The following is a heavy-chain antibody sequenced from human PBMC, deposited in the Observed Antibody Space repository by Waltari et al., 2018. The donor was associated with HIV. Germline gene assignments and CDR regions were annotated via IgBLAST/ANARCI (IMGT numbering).Heavy chain of an antibody. CDR2: MNPSSGNT. CDR1: GYTFTNND. V-gene: IGHV1-8*01. CDR3: ARGHRTVYLGLDV. D-gene: IGHD4-4*01. J-gene: IGHJ6*02. Sequence: QVLLVQSAAEVKMPGASVRVSCKASGYTFTNNDIYWVRQAEGQGLEWMGWMNPSSGNTDYARRFQGRVYMTRDTSISTAFLELSGLRSDDTAVYYCARGHRTVYLGLDVWGQGTTVIVSS.